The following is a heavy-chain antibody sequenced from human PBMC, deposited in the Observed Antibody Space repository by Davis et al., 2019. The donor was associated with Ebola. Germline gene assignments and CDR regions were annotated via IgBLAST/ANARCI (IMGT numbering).Heavy chain of an antibody. V-gene: IGHV3-7*01. CDR3: AREAPSNYDFWSGYYTGGFDY. CDR2: IKQDGSEK. Sequence: GGSLRLSCAASGFTFSSYWMSWVRQAPGKGLEWVANIKQDGSEKYYVDSVKGRFTISRDNAKNSLYLQMNSLRAEDTAVYYCAREAPSNYDFWSGYYTGGFDYWGQGTLVTVSS. CDR1: GFTFSSYW. D-gene: IGHD3-3*01. J-gene: IGHJ4*02.